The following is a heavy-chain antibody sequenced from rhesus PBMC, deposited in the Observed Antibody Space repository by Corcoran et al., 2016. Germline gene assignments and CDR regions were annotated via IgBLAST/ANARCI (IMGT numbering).Heavy chain of an antibody. CDR1: GGSISGYYY. D-gene: IGHD6-31*01. CDR3: ARLSIAAAVGGLDS. J-gene: IGHJ6*01. V-gene: IGHV4-73*01. CDR2: IYGKSAST. Sequence: QVKLQQWGEGLVKPSETLSLTCAVYGGSISGYYYWSWIRQPPGKGLEWIGYIYGKSASTNYNPSLKNRVTISKDTSKNQFSLKLSSVTAADTAVYYCARLSIAAAVGGLDSWGQGVVVTVSS.